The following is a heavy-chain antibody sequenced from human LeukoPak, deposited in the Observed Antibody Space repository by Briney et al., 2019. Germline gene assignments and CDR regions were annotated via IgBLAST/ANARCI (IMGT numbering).Heavy chain of an antibody. Sequence: GASVKVSCKAFGYTFTGYYMHWVRQAPGQGLEWMGRINPNSGGTNYAQKFQGRVTMTRDTSISTAYMELSRLRSDDTAVYYCAKIVGATNEVFDYWGQGTLVTVSS. J-gene: IGHJ4*02. CDR1: GYTFTGYY. V-gene: IGHV1-2*06. CDR2: INPNSGGT. CDR3: AKIVGATNEVFDY. D-gene: IGHD1-26*01.